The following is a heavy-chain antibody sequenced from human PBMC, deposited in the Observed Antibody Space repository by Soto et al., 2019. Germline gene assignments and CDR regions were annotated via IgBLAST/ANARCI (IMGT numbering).Heavy chain of an antibody. Sequence: GGSLRLSCAASGFTFSSFGMHWVRQAPGKGLEWVAVIVYDGTNKYYADSVKGRFTISRDNSKNTLYLQMDSLRAEDTAVYYCAKDRQYDFWTVEYWGQGTLVTVSS. CDR1: GFTFSSFG. V-gene: IGHV3-30*18. CDR2: IVYDGTNK. J-gene: IGHJ4*02. CDR3: AKDRQYDFWTVEY. D-gene: IGHD3-3*01.